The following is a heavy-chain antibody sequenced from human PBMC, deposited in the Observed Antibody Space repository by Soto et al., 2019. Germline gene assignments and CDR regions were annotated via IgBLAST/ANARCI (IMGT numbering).Heavy chain of an antibody. CDR1: GGSISSGGYY. V-gene: IGHV4-31*03. CDR2: IYYSGST. CDR3: TRGLSSPGWFDP. D-gene: IGHD2-15*01. J-gene: IGHJ5*02. Sequence: QVQLQESGPGLVKPSQTLSLTCTVSGGSISSGGYYWSWIRQHPGKGLEWIGYIYYSGSTYYNPSLKSRVTISVVTSKNQFSLKLSSVTAADTAVYYGTRGLSSPGWFDPWGPGTLVTVSS.